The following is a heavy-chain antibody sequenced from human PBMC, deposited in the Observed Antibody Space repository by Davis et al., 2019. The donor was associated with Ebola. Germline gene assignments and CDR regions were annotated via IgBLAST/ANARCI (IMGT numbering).Heavy chain of an antibody. CDR3: ARGNFPYTVVVVAATLFDY. CDR1: SYTFTSYY. V-gene: IGHV1-2*06. Sequence: ASSLVTSNASSYTFTSYYMHWVRQAPGQGLEWMGRINPNSGGTNYAQKFQGRVTMTRDTSISTAYMELSRLRSDDTAVYYCARGNFPYTVVVVAATLFDYWGQGTLVTVSS. D-gene: IGHD2-15*01. J-gene: IGHJ4*02. CDR2: INPNSGGT.